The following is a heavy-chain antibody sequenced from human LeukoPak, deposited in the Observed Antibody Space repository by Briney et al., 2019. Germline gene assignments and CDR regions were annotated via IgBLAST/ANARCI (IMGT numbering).Heavy chain of an antibody. CDR3: ARGSTYYYDSSGYQFNDY. CDR1: GFTFRTYG. V-gene: IGHV3-23*01. J-gene: IGHJ4*02. D-gene: IGHD3-22*01. Sequence: SGGSLRLSCAASGFTFRTYGMSWVRQAPGKGLEWVSAISDSGGDTYYAASVKGRFTISRDNSKNTLYLQMNSLRTEDTAVYYCARGSTYYYDSSGYQFNDYWGQGTLVTVSS. CDR2: ISDSGGDT.